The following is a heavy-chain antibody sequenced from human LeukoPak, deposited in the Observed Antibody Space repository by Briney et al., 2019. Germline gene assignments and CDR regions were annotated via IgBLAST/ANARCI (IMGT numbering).Heavy chain of an antibody. V-gene: IGHV3-11*04. Sequence: GGSLRLSCAASGFTFSDYYMSWIRQAPGKGLEWVSYISSSGSTIYYADSVKGRFTISRDNAKNSLYLQMNGLRDEDTAVYYCASTRYCSSSSCYTWDCWGQGTLVTVSS. J-gene: IGHJ4*02. CDR1: GFTFSDYY. CDR2: ISSSGSTI. D-gene: IGHD2-2*02. CDR3: ASTRYCSSSSCYTWDC.